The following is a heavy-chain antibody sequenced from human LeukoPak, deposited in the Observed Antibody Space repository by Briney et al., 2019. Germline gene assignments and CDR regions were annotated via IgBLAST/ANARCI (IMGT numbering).Heavy chain of an antibody. V-gene: IGHV1-2*02. CDR2: INPNSGGT. CDR1: GYTFTGYY. Sequence: GASVKVSCKASGYTFTGYYMHWVRQAPRQGLEWMGWINPNSGGTNYAQKFQGGVTMTRDTSISTAYMELSRLRSDDTAVYYCARGGHYGSGSYYTVGDDYWGQGTLVTVSS. J-gene: IGHJ4*02. CDR3: ARGGHYGSGSYYTVGDDY. D-gene: IGHD3-10*01.